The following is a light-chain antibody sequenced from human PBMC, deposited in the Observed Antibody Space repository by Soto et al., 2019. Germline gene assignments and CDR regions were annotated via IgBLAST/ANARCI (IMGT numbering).Light chain of an antibody. V-gene: IGLV2-18*03. CDR1: SSDVGSYNR. CDR2: DVS. Sequence: QSVLTQPPSVSGSPGQSVTISCTGTSSDVGSYNRVSWYQQPPGTAPKLMIYDVSNRPSGVPDRFSGSKSGNTASLTTSGLQAEDEADYYCSSYTSSNTYVFGTGNKVTVL. CDR3: SSYTSSNTYV. J-gene: IGLJ1*01.